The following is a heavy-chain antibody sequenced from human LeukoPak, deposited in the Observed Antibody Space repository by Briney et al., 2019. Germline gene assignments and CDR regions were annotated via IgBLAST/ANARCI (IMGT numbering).Heavy chain of an antibody. CDR1: GGTFSSYA. V-gene: IGHV1-69*05. J-gene: IGHJ3*02. Sequence: ASVKVSYKASGGTFSSYAISWVRQAPGQGLEWMGGIIPIFGTANYAQKFQGRVTITTDESTSTAYMELSSLRSEDTAVYYCARRVSDAFDIWGQGTMVTVSS. CDR2: IIPIFGTA. CDR3: ARRVSDAFDI.